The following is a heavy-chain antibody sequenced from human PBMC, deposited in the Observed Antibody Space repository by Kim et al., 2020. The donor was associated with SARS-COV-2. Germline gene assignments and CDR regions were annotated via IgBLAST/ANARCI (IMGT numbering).Heavy chain of an antibody. Sequence: SETLSLTCAVSGGSISSNTYYWGWIRQSPGKGPEWIGSISNSGSTSYNPSLKSRVTISVDTSKIQFSLKLTSVTAADMAVYYCSRSREGEWLSFDQWGQGTLVTVSS. D-gene: IGHD3-3*01. J-gene: IGHJ4*02. CDR3: SRSREGEWLSFDQ. V-gene: IGHV4-39*01. CDR1: GGSISSNTYY. CDR2: ISNSGST.